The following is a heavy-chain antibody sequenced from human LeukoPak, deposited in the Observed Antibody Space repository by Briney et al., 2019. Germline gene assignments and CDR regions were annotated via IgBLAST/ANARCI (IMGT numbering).Heavy chain of an antibody. CDR2: ISWDGGST. CDR1: GFTFDDYA. CDR3: AKDSKGPYYYGSGSGYGMDV. Sequence: PGGSLRLSCAASGFTFDDYAMHWVRQAPGKGLEWVSLISWDGGSTYYADSVKGRFTISRDNSKNSLYLQMNSLRAEDTALYYCAKDSKGPYYYGSGSGYGMDVWGQGTTVTVSS. D-gene: IGHD3-10*01. J-gene: IGHJ6*02. V-gene: IGHV3-43D*03.